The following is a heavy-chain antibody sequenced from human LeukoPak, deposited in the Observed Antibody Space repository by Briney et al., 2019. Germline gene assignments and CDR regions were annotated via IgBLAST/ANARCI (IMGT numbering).Heavy chain of an antibody. Sequence: PGGSLRLSCAVSGFTFRNSAMNWVRQAPGKGLEWVSAISGSGGRTYYADSVKGRLTISRDNSKNTLLLQMNSLRAEDTAVYYCARINSETLACFNTALDFWGQGTLVTVSS. CDR3: ARINSETLACFNTALDF. D-gene: IGHD2-21*01. V-gene: IGHV3-23*01. CDR1: GFTFRNSA. CDR2: ISGSGGRT. J-gene: IGHJ4*02.